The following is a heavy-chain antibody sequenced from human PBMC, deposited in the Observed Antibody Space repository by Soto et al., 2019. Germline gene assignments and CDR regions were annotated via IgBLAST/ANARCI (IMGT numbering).Heavy chain of an antibody. CDR2: INSDGSST. D-gene: IGHD6-13*01. CDR1: GFTFSSYW. V-gene: IGHV3-74*01. J-gene: IGHJ6*02. CDR3: ASTLAAPDYYYGMDV. Sequence: EVQLVESGGGLVQPGGSLRLSCAASGFTFSSYWRHWVRQAPGKGLVWVSRINSDGSSTSYADSVKGRFTISRDNAKNTLYLQMNSLRAEDTAVYYCASTLAAPDYYYGMDVWGQGTTVTVSS.